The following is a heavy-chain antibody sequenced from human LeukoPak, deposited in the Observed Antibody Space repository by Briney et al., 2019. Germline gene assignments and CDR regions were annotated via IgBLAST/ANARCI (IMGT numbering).Heavy chain of an antibody. CDR2: FDPEDGET. Sequence: ASVKVSCKVSGYTLTELSMHWVRQAPGKGLEWMGGFDPEDGETIYAQKFQGRVTMTEDTSTDTAYMELSSLRSEDTAVYYCAATGYYDSSGYYYPPNWGQGTLVTVSS. J-gene: IGHJ4*02. D-gene: IGHD3-22*01. V-gene: IGHV1-24*01. CDR1: GYTLTELS. CDR3: AATGYYDSSGYYYPPN.